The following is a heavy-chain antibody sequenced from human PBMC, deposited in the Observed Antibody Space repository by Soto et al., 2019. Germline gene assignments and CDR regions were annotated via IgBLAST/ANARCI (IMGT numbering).Heavy chain of an antibody. J-gene: IGHJ4*02. CDR3: AGLPHYYDSSGYGSYYFDY. D-gene: IGHD3-22*01. V-gene: IGHV4-39*01. CDR1: GGSISSSSYY. Sequence: SETLSLTCTVSGGSISSSSYYWGWIRQPPGKGLEWIGSIYYSGSTYYNPSLKSRVTISVDTSKNQFSLKLSSVTAADTAVYYCAGLPHYYDSSGYGSYYFDYWGQGTLVTV. CDR2: IYYSGST.